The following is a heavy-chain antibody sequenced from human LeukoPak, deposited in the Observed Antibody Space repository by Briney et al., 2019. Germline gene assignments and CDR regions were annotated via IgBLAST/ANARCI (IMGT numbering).Heavy chain of an antibody. CDR2: ISYDGSNK. J-gene: IGHJ3*02. V-gene: IGHV3-30*03. Sequence: GRSLRLSCAASGFTFSSYGMHWVRQAPGKGLEWVAVISYDGSNKYYADSVKGRFTISRDNSKNTLYLQMNSLRAEDTAVYYCARPNNWNLNDAFDIWGQGTMVTVSS. D-gene: IGHD1-7*01. CDR1: GFTFSSYG. CDR3: ARPNNWNLNDAFDI.